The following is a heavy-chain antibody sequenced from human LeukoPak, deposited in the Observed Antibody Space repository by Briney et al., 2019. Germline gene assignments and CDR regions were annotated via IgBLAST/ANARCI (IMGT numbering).Heavy chain of an antibody. CDR1: GGSISSSSHY. Sequence: SETLSLTCTVSGGSISSSSHYWGWIRQPPGKGLEWIGSMYYRGSTYHNPSLKSRVTISVDTSKNQFSLQLNSVTPEDTAEYYCARGRGPYYYYYMDVWGKGTTVTVSS. CDR2: MYYRGST. V-gene: IGHV4-39*07. J-gene: IGHJ6*03. CDR3: ARGRGPYYYYYMDV.